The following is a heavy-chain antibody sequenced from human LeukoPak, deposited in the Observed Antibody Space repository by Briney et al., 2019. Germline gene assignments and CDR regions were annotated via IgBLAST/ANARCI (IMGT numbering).Heavy chain of an antibody. Sequence: GGSLRLPCSASGFTFSSYAMHWVRQTPGKGLEYVSAISSNGGNTYYADSVKGRFTISRDNSKNTLLLQMSGLRAEDTAVYYCVRNYYDSSGYYLAGYWGQGTLVTVSS. J-gene: IGHJ4*02. V-gene: IGHV3-64D*06. D-gene: IGHD3-22*01. CDR3: VRNYYDSSGYYLAGY. CDR2: ISSNGGNT. CDR1: GFTFSSYA.